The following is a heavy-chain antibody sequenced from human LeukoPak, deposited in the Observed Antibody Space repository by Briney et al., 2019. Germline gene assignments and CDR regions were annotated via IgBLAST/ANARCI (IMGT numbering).Heavy chain of an antibody. Sequence: GGSLRLSCAASGLTFSIAWMSWVRQSPGKGLEGVGRIRAKSAGGTTEYPAPVKGRFSISRDDSKDTLYLQMDSLQTEDTAVYYCATEYYGANNYWGQGTLVTVSS. D-gene: IGHD4-17*01. CDR3: ATEYYGANNY. V-gene: IGHV3-15*01. J-gene: IGHJ4*02. CDR2: IRAKSAGGTT. CDR1: GLTFSIAW.